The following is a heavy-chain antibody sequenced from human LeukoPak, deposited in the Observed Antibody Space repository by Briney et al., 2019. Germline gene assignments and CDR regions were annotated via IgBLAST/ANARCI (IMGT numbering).Heavy chain of an antibody. Sequence: SETLSLTCAVYGGSFSGYYWGWIRQPPGNGLEWIGEINHSGSTNYNPSLKSRVTISVDTSKNQFSLKLSSVTAADTAVYYCARQVPYYYYIDVWGKWTTVTVSS. D-gene: IGHD3-10*01. CDR1: GGSFSGYY. CDR3: ARQVPYYYYIDV. V-gene: IGHV4-34*01. CDR2: INHSGST. J-gene: IGHJ6*03.